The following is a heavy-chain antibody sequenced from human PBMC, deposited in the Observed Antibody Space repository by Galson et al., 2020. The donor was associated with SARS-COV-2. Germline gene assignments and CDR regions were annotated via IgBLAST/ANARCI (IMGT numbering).Heavy chain of an antibody. CDR3: ARSTQGCGDYCFDQ. J-gene: IGHJ4*02. V-gene: IGHV1-69*10. CDR2: TIPILGIA. D-gene: IGHD4-17*01. CDR1: GSTFNNYA. Sequence: SVKVSCKASGSTFNNYAISWVRQAPGQGLEWMGGTIPILGIANYAQKFHDRVTITADKSTSTAYMELSSLRSEDTAVYYCARSTQGCGDYCFDQWGQGTLVTVSS.